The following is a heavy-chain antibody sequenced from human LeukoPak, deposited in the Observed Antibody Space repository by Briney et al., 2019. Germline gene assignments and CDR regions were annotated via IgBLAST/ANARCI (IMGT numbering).Heavy chain of an antibody. CDR3: AIPSGGFDY. Sequence: GESLKISCKGVGYTFATNWIGWVRQLPGKGLEWMGIIYPGDSDTRYSPSFQGQVTISADKSISTAYLQWSSLKASDTAMYYCAIPSGGFDYWGQGTLVTVSS. CDR1: GYTFATNW. CDR2: IYPGDSDT. J-gene: IGHJ4*02. V-gene: IGHV5-51*01. D-gene: IGHD3-16*01.